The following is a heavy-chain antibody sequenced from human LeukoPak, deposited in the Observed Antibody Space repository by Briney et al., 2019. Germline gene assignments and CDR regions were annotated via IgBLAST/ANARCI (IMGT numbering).Heavy chain of an antibody. Sequence: ASVKVSCKASGYTFTSYYMHWVRQAPGQGLEWMGIINPSGGSTSYAQKLQGRVTMTRDTSTSTVYMELSSLRSEDTAVYYCARDGGDYYDSSGYYYWGQGTLVTVSS. J-gene: IGHJ4*02. CDR3: ARDGGDYYDSSGYYY. V-gene: IGHV1-46*01. CDR2: INPSGGST. CDR1: GYTFTSYY. D-gene: IGHD3-22*01.